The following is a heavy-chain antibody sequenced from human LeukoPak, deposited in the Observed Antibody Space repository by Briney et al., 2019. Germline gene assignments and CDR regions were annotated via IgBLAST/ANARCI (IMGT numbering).Heavy chain of an antibody. CDR1: GFTFSSYG. CDR3: ARLGGLRLGDT. J-gene: IGHJ4*02. V-gene: IGHV3-30*03. CDR2: ISYDGSNK. D-gene: IGHD3-16*01. Sequence: SGGSLRLSCAASGFTFSSYGMHWVRQAPGKGLEWVAVISYDGSNKYYADSVKGRFTISRDNSKNTLYLQMNSLRAEDTAVYYCARLGGLRLGDTWGQGTLVTVSS.